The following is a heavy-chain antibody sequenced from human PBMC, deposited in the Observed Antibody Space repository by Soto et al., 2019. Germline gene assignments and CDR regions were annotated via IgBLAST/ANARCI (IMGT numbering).Heavy chain of an antibody. V-gene: IGHV4-4*07. CDR3: ARSSGLYDSSGDDAFDI. Sequence: QVQLQESGPGLVKPSETLSLTCTVSGGSISSYYWSWIRQPAGKGLEWIGRIYTSGSTNYNPSLKSRVTMSGDTSKNQFSLKRSSVTAADTAVYYCARSSGLYDSSGDDAFDIWGQGTMVTVSS. CDR1: GGSISSYY. CDR2: IYTSGST. D-gene: IGHD3-22*01. J-gene: IGHJ3*02.